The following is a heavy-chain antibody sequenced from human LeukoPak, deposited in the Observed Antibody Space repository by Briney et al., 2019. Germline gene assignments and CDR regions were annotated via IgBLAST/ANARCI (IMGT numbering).Heavy chain of an antibody. CDR2: VRFDGGDK. D-gene: IGHD2-8*01. CDR3: SKSLYPVVFDI. J-gene: IGHJ3*02. CDR1: GFTFRSHD. V-gene: IGHV3-30*02. Sequence: GGSLRLSCAASGFTFRSHDMHWVRQAPGKGLEWVTFVRFDGGDKKYADSVKGRFTISRDNSKNTLFLQMISLRDEDTAVYYCSKSLYPVVFDIWGQGTMVTVS.